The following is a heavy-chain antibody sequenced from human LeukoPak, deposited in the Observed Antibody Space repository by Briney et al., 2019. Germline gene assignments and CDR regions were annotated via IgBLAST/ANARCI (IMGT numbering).Heavy chain of an antibody. V-gene: IGHV3-74*01. Sequence: GGSLRLSCTASGFTFTSYWMHWVRQAPGTGLVWVSRINSDGSGTNCADSVKGRFTISRDNAKNTLFLQMNSLRAEDTDVYYCARGSSTSGREFDYWGQGTLVTVSS. J-gene: IGHJ4*02. CDR1: GFTFTSYW. D-gene: IGHD6-6*01. CDR2: INSDGSGT. CDR3: ARGSSTSGREFDY.